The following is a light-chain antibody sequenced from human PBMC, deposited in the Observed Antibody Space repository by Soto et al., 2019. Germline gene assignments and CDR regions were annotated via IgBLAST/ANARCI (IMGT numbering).Light chain of an antibody. CDR3: QQSYSSPPT. CDR2: AAS. J-gene: IGKJ1*01. Sequence: DIQMTQSPSSLSASVEDRVIITCRASQSISNHLNWYQQKPGKAPKLLIFAASSLQSGVPSRFSGSRSGPDFTLTISSLQPEDFETSYCQQSYSSPPTFGQGTKVDIK. V-gene: IGKV1-39*01. CDR1: QSISNH.